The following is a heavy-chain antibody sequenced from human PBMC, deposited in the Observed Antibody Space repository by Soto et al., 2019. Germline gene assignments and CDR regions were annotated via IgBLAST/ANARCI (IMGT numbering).Heavy chain of an antibody. V-gene: IGHV3-23*01. CDR1: GFTFSSYP. D-gene: IGHD1-26*01. CDR2: ISTSGAST. CDR3: ARVRLGGSYRNFDY. Sequence: GGPLRLSCSASGFTFSSYPLSWVRQAPVRGLEWVSAISTSGASTYYAEAVKGRLTISRDNSKNTLFLQMNSLTAEDMAIYYCARVRLGGSYRNFDYWGQGTLVTVSS. J-gene: IGHJ4*02.